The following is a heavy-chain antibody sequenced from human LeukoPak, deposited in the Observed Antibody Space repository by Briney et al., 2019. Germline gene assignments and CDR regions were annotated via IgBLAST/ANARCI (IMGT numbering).Heavy chain of an antibody. J-gene: IGHJ4*02. D-gene: IGHD2-2*02. CDR3: ARPALGYCSSTSCYIFDY. V-gene: IGHV1-2*02. CDR1: GYTFTGYY. CDR2: INPNSGGT. Sequence: ASVKVSCKASGYTFTGYYMHWVRQAPGQGLEWMGWINPNSGGTNYAQKFQGRVTMTRDTSISTAYMELSRLRSDDTAVYYCARPALGYCSSTSCYIFDYWGQGTLVTVSS.